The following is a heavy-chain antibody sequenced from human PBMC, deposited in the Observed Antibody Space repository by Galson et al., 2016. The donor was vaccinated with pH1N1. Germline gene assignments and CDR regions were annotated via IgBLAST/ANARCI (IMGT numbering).Heavy chain of an antibody. CDR1: GFSVSSSGMG. D-gene: IGHD3-16*01. Sequence: PALVKPTQTLTLTCTFSGFSVSSSGMGVGWIRQPPGKALEWLAVIYWDDDKRYSPSLKSRLTITKDTYKNHVVLTMTNMDPMDTATYYCAHREVMITNAFDFWGQGTMVTVSS. J-gene: IGHJ3*01. CDR2: IYWDDDK. CDR3: AHREVMITNAFDF. V-gene: IGHV2-5*02.